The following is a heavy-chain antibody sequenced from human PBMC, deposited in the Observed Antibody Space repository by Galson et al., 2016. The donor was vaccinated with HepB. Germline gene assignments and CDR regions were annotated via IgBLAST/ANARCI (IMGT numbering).Heavy chain of an antibody. CDR3: ARDRYSGSYYVGACDI. Sequence: SVKVSCKASGYTFTGYYMHWVRQAPGQGLEWMGWINPDSGVTSYAQKFQGRVTMTRDTSISTVYMELSRLKPDDTAIYYCARDRYSGSYYVGACDIWGQGTMVTVS. D-gene: IGHD1-26*01. V-gene: IGHV1-2*02. CDR1: GYTFTGYY. J-gene: IGHJ3*02. CDR2: INPDSGVT.